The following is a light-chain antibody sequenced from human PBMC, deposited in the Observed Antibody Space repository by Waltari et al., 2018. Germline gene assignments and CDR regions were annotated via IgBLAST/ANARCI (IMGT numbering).Light chain of an antibody. CDR3: GTWDSSLSAGA. V-gene: IGLV1-51*01. CDR2: DNK. Sequence: SVLTQPPSVSAAPGQMVTISCSGSSSNIGNYYVSLSQQAPGTAPKLHIYDNKKRPPGGPDRSAGSKAGTAATLGITGLQTGDEADYYCGTWDSSLSAGAFGGGTKLTVL. J-gene: IGLJ3*02. CDR1: SSNIGNYY.